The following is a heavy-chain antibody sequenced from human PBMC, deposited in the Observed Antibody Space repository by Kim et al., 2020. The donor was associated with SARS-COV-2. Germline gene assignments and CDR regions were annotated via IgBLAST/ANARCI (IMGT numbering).Heavy chain of an antibody. V-gene: IGHV4-4*07. D-gene: IGHD6-19*01. CDR3: ARVSLGGYSSGWYPPENAFNI. Sequence: SETLSLTCTVSGGSISSYYWSWIRQPAGKGLEWIGRIYSSGSTNYNPSLKSRVTMSVDTSKNQFSLKLNSVTAADTAVYYCARVSLGGYSSGWYPPENAFNIWGQGTMVTVSS. CDR2: IYSSGST. J-gene: IGHJ3*02. CDR1: GGSISSYY.